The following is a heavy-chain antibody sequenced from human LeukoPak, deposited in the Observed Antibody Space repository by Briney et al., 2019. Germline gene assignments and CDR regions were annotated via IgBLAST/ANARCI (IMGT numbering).Heavy chain of an antibody. V-gene: IGHV4-34*01. J-gene: IGHJ4*02. CDR3: ARGPRGWYFSSFDY. D-gene: IGHD6-19*01. CDR1: GGSFSGYY. CDR2: INHSGST. Sequence: SETLSLTCAVYGGSFSGYYWSWIRQPPGKGLEWIGEINHSGSTNYNPSLKSLVTIAVDTSKNQFSLKLSSVTAADTAVYFCARGPRGWYFSSFDYWGQGTLVTVSS.